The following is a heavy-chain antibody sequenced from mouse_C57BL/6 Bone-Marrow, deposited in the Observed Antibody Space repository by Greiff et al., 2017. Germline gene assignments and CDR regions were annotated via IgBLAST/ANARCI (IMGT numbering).Heavy chain of an antibody. CDR1: GYTFTSYT. CDR2: ITPSSGYT. V-gene: IGHV1-4*01. J-gene: IGHJ3*01. D-gene: IGHD3-2*02. Sequence: QVQLQQSGAELARPGASVKMSCKASGYTFTSYTMHWVKQRPGQGLEWIGYITPSSGYTKYNQKVKDKATLTADKSSSTAYMQLSSLTSEDSAVYYCARGGLRLPFAYWGQGTLVTVSA. CDR3: ARGGLRLPFAY.